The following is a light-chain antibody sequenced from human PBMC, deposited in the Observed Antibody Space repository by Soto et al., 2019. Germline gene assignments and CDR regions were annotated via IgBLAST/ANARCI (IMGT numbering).Light chain of an antibody. Sequence: DIQMTQSPSSLSASVGDRVTITCRASQGIIDYLAWYQQKPGKVPKLLIYAASTLQSGVPSRFSGSGSGTDFTLTISSLQPEDVATYYCQKYNSAPQTFGQGPRVEIK. V-gene: IGKV1-27*01. CDR2: AAS. CDR3: QKYNSAPQT. CDR1: QGIIDY. J-gene: IGKJ1*01.